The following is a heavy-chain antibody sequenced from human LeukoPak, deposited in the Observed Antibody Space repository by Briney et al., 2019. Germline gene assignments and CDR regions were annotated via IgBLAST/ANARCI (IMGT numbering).Heavy chain of an antibody. Sequence: ASVKVSCKASGYPFTDYYMHWVRQAPGQGLEWMGWINPNRGGTDYAQKFQGRVTMTRDTSISTAYMELSRLRYDDTAVYYCASGYRFRNWGQGTLITVSS. J-gene: IGHJ4*02. CDR3: ASGYRFRN. V-gene: IGHV1-2*02. CDR1: GYPFTDYY. D-gene: IGHD5-18*01. CDR2: INPNRGGT.